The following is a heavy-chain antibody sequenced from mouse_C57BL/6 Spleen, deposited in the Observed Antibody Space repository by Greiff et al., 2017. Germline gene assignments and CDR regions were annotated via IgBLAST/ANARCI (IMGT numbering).Heavy chain of an antibody. V-gene: IGHV1-18*01. Sequence: EVQLQQSGPELVKPGASVKIPCKASGYTFTDYNMDWVKQSHGKRLEWIGDINPNNGGTIYHQKFKGKATLTVDKSSSTAYMALRSLTSEDTAVYYCARFFYSYFDDWGQGTTLTVSS. J-gene: IGHJ2*01. CDR3: ARFFYSYFDD. D-gene: IGHD2-1*01. CDR2: INPNNGGT. CDR1: GYTFTDYN.